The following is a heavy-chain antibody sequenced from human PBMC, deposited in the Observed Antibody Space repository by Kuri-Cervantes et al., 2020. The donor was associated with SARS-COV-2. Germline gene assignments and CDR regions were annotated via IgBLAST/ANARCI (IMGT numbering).Heavy chain of an antibody. CDR2: ISSSSSYI. CDR1: GFTFSSYS. V-gene: IGHV3-21*01. J-gene: IGHJ5*02. D-gene: IGHD3-16*01. Sequence: GGSLRLSCAASGFTFSSYSMNWVRQAPGKGLEWVSSISSSSSYIYYADSVKGRFTIPRDNAKNSLYLQMNSLRAEDTAVYYCARDRGIMINSRNWFDPWGQGTLVTVSS. CDR3: ARDRGIMINSRNWFDP.